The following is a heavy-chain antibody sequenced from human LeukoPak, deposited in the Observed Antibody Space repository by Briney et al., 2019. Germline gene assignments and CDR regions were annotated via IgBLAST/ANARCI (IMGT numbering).Heavy chain of an antibody. CDR1: GYTFTSYY. V-gene: IGHV1-46*01. Sequence: ASVKVSCKASGYTFTSYYMHWVRQAPGQGLEWMGIINPSGGSTSYAQKFQGRVTMTRDMSTSTVYMELSSLRSEDTAVYYCARLPTWRGVVAQYYFDYWGQGTLVTVSS. J-gene: IGHJ4*02. CDR2: INPSGGST. CDR3: ARLPTWRGVVAQYYFDY. D-gene: IGHD2-15*01.